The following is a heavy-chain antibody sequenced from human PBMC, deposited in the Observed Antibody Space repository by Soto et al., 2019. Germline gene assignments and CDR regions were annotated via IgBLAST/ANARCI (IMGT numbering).Heavy chain of an antibody. J-gene: IGHJ4*02. D-gene: IGHD3-3*01. V-gene: IGHV3-30*18. Sequence: LRLSCAASGFTFSSYGMHWVRQAPGRGLEWVAVISYDGSNKYYADSVKGRFTISRDNSKNTLYLQMNSLRAEDTAVYYCAKGTKAYDFWSGYFDYWGQGTLVTVSS. CDR1: GFTFSSYG. CDR3: AKGTKAYDFWSGYFDY. CDR2: ISYDGSNK.